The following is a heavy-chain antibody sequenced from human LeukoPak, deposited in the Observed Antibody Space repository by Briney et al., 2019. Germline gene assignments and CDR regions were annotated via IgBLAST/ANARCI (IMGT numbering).Heavy chain of an antibody. V-gene: IGHV1-2*02. D-gene: IGHD3-3*01. CDR2: IDPKSGGT. CDR1: GYTFTDYY. Sequence: ASVKVSCKTSGYTFTDYYIHWVRQAPGQGLEWMGWIDPKSGGTRYAQKFQGRVTMTRDTSISTAYMELSRLSSDDTAVFYCMRLFLERSQNHDYWGQGTLVTVSS. J-gene: IGHJ4*02. CDR3: MRLFLERSQNHDY.